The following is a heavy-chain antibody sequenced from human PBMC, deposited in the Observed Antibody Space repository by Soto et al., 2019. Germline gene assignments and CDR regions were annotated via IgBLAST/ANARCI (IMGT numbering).Heavy chain of an antibody. CDR2: IVVGSRIS. CDR1: GFTFTTCT. J-gene: IGHJ6*02. D-gene: IGHD3-22*01. CDR3: AASGRAGYYSYYYYGMDV. V-gene: IGHV1-58*01. Sequence: SVKVSCKASGFTFTTCTVHWVRQARGPRFEWIGWIVVGSRISNYAQRAQEGPTIISDSSSSTAYRVPSSMRSEDTAVYYCAASGRAGYYSYYYYGMDVWGQGTTVTV.